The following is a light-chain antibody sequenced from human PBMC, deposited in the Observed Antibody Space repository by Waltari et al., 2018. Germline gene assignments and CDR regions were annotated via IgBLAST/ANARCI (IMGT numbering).Light chain of an antibody. V-gene: IGKV4-1*01. CDR3: HHYYIPPLT. Sequence: DIVLTQSPDSLAVSLGERATINCKSSQSLLSSFNSKTYIAWYQQKPGQPPKLLINWASARGSGVQERFSGSGSETDFTLTISSLQAEDVAVYYCHHYYIPPLTFGQGTRLEIK. J-gene: IGKJ5*01. CDR1: QSLLSSFNSKTY. CDR2: WAS.